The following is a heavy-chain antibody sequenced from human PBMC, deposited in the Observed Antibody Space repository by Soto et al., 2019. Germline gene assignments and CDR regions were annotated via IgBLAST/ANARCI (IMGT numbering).Heavy chain of an antibody. D-gene: IGHD3-3*01. CDR2: IKQDGSEK. CDR1: GFTFSSYW. J-gene: IGHJ6*03. CDR3: ARDKPTNDFWSKYYYYYYMDV. V-gene: IGHV3-7*01. Sequence: PGGSLRLSCAASGFTFSSYWMSWGRQAPGKGLEWVANIKQDGSEKYYVDSVKGRFTISRDNAKNSLYLQMNSLRAEDTAVYYCARDKPTNDFWSKYYYYYYMDVWGKGTTVTVSS.